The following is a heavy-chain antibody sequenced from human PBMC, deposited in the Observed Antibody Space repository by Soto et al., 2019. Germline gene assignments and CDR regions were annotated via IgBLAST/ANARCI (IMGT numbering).Heavy chain of an antibody. CDR3: GRDIGRWRYSGSYTGY. Sequence: ASVKVSCKASGYTFTSYGISWVRQAPGQGLEWMGGISAYNGNTNYAQKLQGRVTMTTDTSTSTAYRELRSLRSDATVVYYCGRDIGRWRYSGSYTGYWGQGTLVTVSS. CDR1: GYTFTSYG. J-gene: IGHJ4*02. D-gene: IGHD1-26*01. V-gene: IGHV1-18*01. CDR2: ISAYNGNT.